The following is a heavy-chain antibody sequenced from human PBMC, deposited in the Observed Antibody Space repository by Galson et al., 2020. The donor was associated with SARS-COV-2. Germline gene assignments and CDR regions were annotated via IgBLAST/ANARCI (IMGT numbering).Heavy chain of an antibody. CDR1: GGTFSSYA. Sequence: SVKVSCRPSGGTFSSYAISWVRQAPGQGLEWMGGIIPIFGTANYAQKFQGRVTITADESTSTAYMELSSLRSDDTAVYYCARGYSSSWFHWGQGTLVTVSS. J-gene: IGHJ4*02. D-gene: IGHD6-13*01. CDR2: IIPIFGTA. V-gene: IGHV1-69*13. CDR3: ARGYSSSWFH.